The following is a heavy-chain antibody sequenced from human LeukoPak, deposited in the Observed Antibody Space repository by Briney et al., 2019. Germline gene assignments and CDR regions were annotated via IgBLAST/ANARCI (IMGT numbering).Heavy chain of an antibody. CDR3: AKSYSYGVSGYFDY. V-gene: IGHV3-74*01. CDR1: GLTFSNYW. J-gene: IGHJ4*02. D-gene: IGHD5-18*01. Sequence: GCALRLSCAACGLTFSNYWMHWVRQAPGQGLVWVSRINSDGSLTRYADSEKGQFTISRDNAKHTLYLQMNSLRAEDTAVYYCAKSYSYGVSGYFDYWGQGTLVTVSS. CDR2: INSDGSLT.